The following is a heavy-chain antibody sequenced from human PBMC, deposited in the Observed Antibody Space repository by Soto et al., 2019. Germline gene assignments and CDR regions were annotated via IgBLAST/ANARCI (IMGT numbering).Heavy chain of an antibody. D-gene: IGHD1-26*01. V-gene: IGHV4-39*01. CDR2: IYYSGST. J-gene: IGHJ6*02. CDR1: GGSIISSNYY. Sequence: SETLSLTCTVSGGSIISSNYYWVWVRQPPGKGLEWIGTIYYSGSTYYNPSLKSRATMSIDTSKNQFSLKLSSVTAADTAVYYCASPLWERGEYYYYVMDVWGQGTTVTVSS. CDR3: ASPLWERGEYYYYVMDV.